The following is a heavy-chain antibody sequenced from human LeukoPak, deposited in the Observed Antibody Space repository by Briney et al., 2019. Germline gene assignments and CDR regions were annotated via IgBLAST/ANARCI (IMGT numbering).Heavy chain of an antibody. CDR2: ISYDGSNK. J-gene: IGHJ1*01. Sequence: GGSLRLSCAASAFTVTSYPMHWVRQAPGKGLEWVAVISYDGSNKYYADSVKGRFTISRDNSKNTLYLQMNSLRAEDTAVYYCARDQYSSSWGNAEYFQHWGQGTLVTVSS. CDR1: AFTVTSYP. V-gene: IGHV3-30-3*01. D-gene: IGHD6-13*01. CDR3: ARDQYSSSWGNAEYFQH.